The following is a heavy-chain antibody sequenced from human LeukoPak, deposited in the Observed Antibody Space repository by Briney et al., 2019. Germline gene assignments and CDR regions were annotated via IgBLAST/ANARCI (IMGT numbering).Heavy chain of an antibody. CDR3: AKEIWGITGTFDP. CDR2: ISGSGGST. D-gene: IGHD1-20*01. CDR1: GFTFSSYA. V-gene: IGHV3-23*01. Sequence: PGGSLRLSCAAPGFTFSSYAMSWVRQAPGKGLEWVSAISGSGGSTYYTDSVKGRFTVSRDNSKNTLYLQMNSLRAEDTAVYYCAKEIWGITGTFDPWGQGTLVTVSS. J-gene: IGHJ5*02.